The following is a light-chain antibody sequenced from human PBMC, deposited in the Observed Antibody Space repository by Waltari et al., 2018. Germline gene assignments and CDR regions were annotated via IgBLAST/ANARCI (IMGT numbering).Light chain of an antibody. Sequence: QSVLTQPPSASGTPGQRVTISCSGSGSNITRTTVRWYQQLPGTAPKLLIYSNDQRPLGVPDRFSGSKSGTSASLAIIGLQSEDEADYYCATWDDSLNGRVFGGGTKLTVL. CDR1: GSNITRTT. CDR3: ATWDDSLNGRV. CDR2: SND. J-gene: IGLJ2*01. V-gene: IGLV1-44*01.